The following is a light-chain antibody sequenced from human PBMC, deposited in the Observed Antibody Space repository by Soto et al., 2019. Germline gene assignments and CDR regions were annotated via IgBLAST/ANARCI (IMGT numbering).Light chain of an antibody. V-gene: IGLV2-14*03. CDR1: SSDVGGYNY. Sequence: QSALTQPASVSGSPGQSITISCTGTSSDVGGYNYVSWYQHHPGKAPKLMIYDVSNRTSGVSNRFSGSKSGNTASLTISGLQPEDEDDYYCSSYTTSNTRQIVFGTGTKLTVL. J-gene: IGLJ1*01. CDR3: SSYTTSNTRQIV. CDR2: DVS.